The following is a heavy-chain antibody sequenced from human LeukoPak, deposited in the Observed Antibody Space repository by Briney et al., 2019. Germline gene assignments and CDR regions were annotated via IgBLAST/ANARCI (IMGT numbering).Heavy chain of an antibody. J-gene: IGHJ5*02. CDR2: ISAYNGNT. Sequence: ASVKVSCKASGYTFANYGISWVRQAPGPGLEWMGWISAYNGNTNYAQKFQDRVSMTKDTSTSTAYMELRSLRSDDTAVYYCARDTRPSYFDFWTAYHEGNWFDPWGQGTLVTVSS. CDR1: GYTFANYG. CDR3: ARDTRPSYFDFWTAYHEGNWFDP. V-gene: IGHV1-18*01. D-gene: IGHD3-3*01.